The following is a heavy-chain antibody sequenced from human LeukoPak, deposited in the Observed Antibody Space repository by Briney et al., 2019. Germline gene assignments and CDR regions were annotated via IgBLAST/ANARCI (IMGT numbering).Heavy chain of an antibody. CDR3: ARVGTYYDFWSGYYSGRGYFDY. CDR2: TNHSGST. D-gene: IGHD3-3*01. V-gene: IGHV4-34*01. Sequence: SETLSLTCAVYGGSFSGYYWSWIRQPPGKGLEWIGETNHSGSTNYNPSLKSRVTISVDTSKNQFSLKLSSVTAADTAVYYCARVGTYYDFWSGYYSGRGYFDYWGQGTLVTVSS. CDR1: GGSFSGYY. J-gene: IGHJ4*02.